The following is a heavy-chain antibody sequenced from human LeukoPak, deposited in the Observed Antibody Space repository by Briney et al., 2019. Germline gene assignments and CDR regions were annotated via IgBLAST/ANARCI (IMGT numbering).Heavy chain of an antibody. D-gene: IGHD3/OR15-3a*01. Sequence: GGSLRLSCAASGFSFSSYTMNWLRQAPGKGLEWVSAIRDNNTRYGGGSVKGRLTISRENAKNSMCLQMDSLTAQDTAVYYWAGDGHFGLWGEGSLVSV. CDR3: AGDGHFGL. CDR1: GFSFSSYT. J-gene: IGHJ4*02. CDR2: IRDNNTR. V-gene: IGHV3-21*01.